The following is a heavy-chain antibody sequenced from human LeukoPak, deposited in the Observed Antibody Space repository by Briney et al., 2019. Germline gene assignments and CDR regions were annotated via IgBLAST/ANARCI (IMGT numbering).Heavy chain of an antibody. J-gene: IGHJ4*02. V-gene: IGHV4-39*01. CDR3: ARHDGIAAPHDY. CDR2: IYYSGST. CDR1: GGSISSSSYY. Sequence: NPSETLSLTCTVSGGSISSSSYYWGWIRQPPGKGLEWIGSIYYSGSTYYNPSLKSRVTVSVDTSKNQFSLKLRSVTASDTAVYYCARHDGIAAPHDYWGQGTQVTVSS. D-gene: IGHD6-13*01.